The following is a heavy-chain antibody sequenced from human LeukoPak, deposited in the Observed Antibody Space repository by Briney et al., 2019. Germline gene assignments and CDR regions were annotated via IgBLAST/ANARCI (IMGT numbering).Heavy chain of an antibody. D-gene: IGHD3-10*01. CDR2: IYSGGST. Sequence: PGGSLRLSCAASGFTVSSNYMNWVRQAPGKGLEWVSIIYSGGSTYYADSVKGRFTISRDNSKNTLYLQMNSLRAEDTAVYYCAKSELSTYYYGSGSFAGADYWGQGTLVTVSS. V-gene: IGHV3-53*05. J-gene: IGHJ4*02. CDR3: AKSELSTYYYGSGSFAGADY. CDR1: GFTVSSNY.